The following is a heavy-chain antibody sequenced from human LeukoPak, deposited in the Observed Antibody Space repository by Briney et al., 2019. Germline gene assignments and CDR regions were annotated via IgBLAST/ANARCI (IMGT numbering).Heavy chain of an antibody. V-gene: IGHV4-61*01. J-gene: IGHJ3*02. CDR2: VYYSGRT. CDR1: GDSVRSDSHY. CDR3: VRETATYYYDSRGYYRQIEVFDI. D-gene: IGHD3-22*01. Sequence: SETLSLTCSVSGDSVRSDSHYWSWIRQPPGKGLEWIGNVYYSGRTAYNPSLKSRVTISVDISKNQFSLQLNSVTAADTAVYYCVRETATYYYDSRGYYRQIEVFDIWGQGTPVVVSS.